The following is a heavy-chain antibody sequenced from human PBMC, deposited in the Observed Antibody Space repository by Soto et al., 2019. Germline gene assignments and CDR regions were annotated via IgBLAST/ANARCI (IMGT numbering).Heavy chain of an antibody. CDR3: AKRQGIGEAAKNFDF. D-gene: IGHD6-13*01. Sequence: EVQLLESGGGLVQPGGSLRLSCAASGFTVSNHAMSWVRQAPGKGLEWVSGISDSGGLTYYADSVKGRFSMSRDNSKNTLYLQMKNLRAEDTAVYFCAKRQGIGEAAKNFDFWGQGTLVTVSS. CDR2: ISDSGGLT. V-gene: IGHV3-23*01. J-gene: IGHJ4*02. CDR1: GFTVSNHA.